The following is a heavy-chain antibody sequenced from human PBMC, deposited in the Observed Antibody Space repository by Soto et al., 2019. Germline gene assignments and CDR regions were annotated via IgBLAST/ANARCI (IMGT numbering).Heavy chain of an antibody. V-gene: IGHV1-3*01. CDR2: INGGNGNT. J-gene: IGHJ3*02. CDR3: VREACINGVCYDNPFDI. CDR1: GYTFTTYA. D-gene: IGHD2-8*01. Sequence: QVHLVQSGAEVKKPGASVKVSCQASGYTFTTYAIHWLRQAPGRRLEWMGWINGGNGNTRYSQTLQDRVALTRDKSASTVYMELSSLRSEDTAVYYCVREACINGVCYDNPFDIWGQGTMVTVSS.